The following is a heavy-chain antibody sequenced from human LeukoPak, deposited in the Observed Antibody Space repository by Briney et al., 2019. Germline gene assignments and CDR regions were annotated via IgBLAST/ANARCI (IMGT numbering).Heavy chain of an antibody. CDR1: GYTFTGYY. CDR2: INPNSGGT. V-gene: IGHV1-2*02. CDR3: ARGSYDFWSGYYNLPICDY. J-gene: IGHJ4*02. D-gene: IGHD3-3*01. Sequence: ASVKVSCKASGYTFTGYYMHWVRQAPGQGLEWMGWINPNSGGTNYAQKFQGRVTMTRDTSISTAYMELSRLRSDDTAVYYCARGSYDFWSGYYNLPICDYWGQGTLVTVSS.